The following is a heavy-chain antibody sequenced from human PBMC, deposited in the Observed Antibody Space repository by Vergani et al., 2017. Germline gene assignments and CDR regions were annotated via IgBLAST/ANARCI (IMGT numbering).Heavy chain of an antibody. CDR3: AREGRGYRAAAGLYYYYGMDV. Sequence: QVQLQESGPGLVKPSQTPSLTCTFSGGSITSGDYYWSWIRQPPGKGLEWIGYIYYSGSTYYNPSLKSRVTISVDTSKNQFSLKLSSVTAADTAVYYCAREGRGYRAAAGLYYYYGMDVWGQGTTVTVSS. J-gene: IGHJ6*02. V-gene: IGHV4-30-4*08. CDR1: GGSITSGDYY. D-gene: IGHD6-13*01. CDR2: IYYSGST.